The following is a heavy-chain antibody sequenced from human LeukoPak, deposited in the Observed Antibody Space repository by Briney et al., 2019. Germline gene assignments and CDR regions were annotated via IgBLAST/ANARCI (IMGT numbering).Heavy chain of an antibody. Sequence: TGGSLRLSCAASGFTFSDYYMSWIRQAPGKGLEWVSCISSSGSTIYYADSVKGRFTISRDNAKNSLNLQMNSLRAVDTAVYYCARDRGLGYFDYWGQGTLVTVSS. V-gene: IGHV3-11*01. CDR3: ARDRGLGYFDY. J-gene: IGHJ4*02. D-gene: IGHD2-21*01. CDR2: ISSSGSTI. CDR1: GFTFSDYY.